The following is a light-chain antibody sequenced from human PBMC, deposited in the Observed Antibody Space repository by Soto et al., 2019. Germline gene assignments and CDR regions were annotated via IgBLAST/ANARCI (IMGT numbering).Light chain of an antibody. Sequence: QSVLTQPPSASGTPGQRVTISCSGSSSNIGSNTVNWYQQLPGTAPKLLIYSNNQRPSGVPVPFSGSKSGTSAYLAISGLQSEDEADYYCAAWNDGLNGYVFGTWTKLTVL. V-gene: IGLV1-44*01. CDR1: SSNIGSNT. J-gene: IGLJ1*01. CDR2: SNN. CDR3: AAWNDGLNGYV.